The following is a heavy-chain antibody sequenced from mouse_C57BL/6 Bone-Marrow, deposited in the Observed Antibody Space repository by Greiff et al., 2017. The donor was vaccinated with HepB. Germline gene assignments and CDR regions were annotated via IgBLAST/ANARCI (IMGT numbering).Heavy chain of an antibody. V-gene: IGHV1-52*01. D-gene: IGHD1-1*01. Sequence: QVQLQQPGAELVRPGSSVKLSCKASGYTFTSYWMHWVKQRPIQGLEWIGNIDPSDSETHYNQKFKDKATLTVDKSSSTAYMQLSSLTSEDSAVYYCARRYYGSSNEGFAYWGQGTLVTVAA. J-gene: IGHJ3*01. CDR1: GYTFTSYW. CDR3: ARRYYGSSNEGFAY. CDR2: IDPSDSET.